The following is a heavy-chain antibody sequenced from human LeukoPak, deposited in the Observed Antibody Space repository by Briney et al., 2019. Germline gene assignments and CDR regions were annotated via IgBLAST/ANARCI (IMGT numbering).Heavy chain of an antibody. Sequence: ASVKVSCKASGGTFSSYAISWVRQAPGQGLEWMGWISAYNGNTNYAQKLQGRVTMTTDTSTSTAYMELRSLRSDDTAVYYCARDRYYEPNYYYYYGMDVWGQGTTVTVSS. V-gene: IGHV1-18*01. CDR2: ISAYNGNT. D-gene: IGHD3-3*01. CDR1: GGTFSSYA. CDR3: ARDRYYEPNYYYYYGMDV. J-gene: IGHJ6*02.